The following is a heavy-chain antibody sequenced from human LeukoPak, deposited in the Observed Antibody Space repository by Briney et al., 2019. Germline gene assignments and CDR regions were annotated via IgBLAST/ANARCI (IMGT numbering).Heavy chain of an antibody. V-gene: IGHV1-69*06. CDR1: GGTFSSYA. CDR3: ARDGIGSSDWFDP. D-gene: IGHD6-6*01. J-gene: IGHJ5*02. Sequence: SVTVSCKASGGTFSSYAMSWVRQAPGQGLEWMGGIIPIFGTANYAQKFQGRVTITADKSTSTAYMELSSLRSDDTAVYYCARDGIGSSDWFDPWGQGTLVTVSS. CDR2: IIPIFGTA.